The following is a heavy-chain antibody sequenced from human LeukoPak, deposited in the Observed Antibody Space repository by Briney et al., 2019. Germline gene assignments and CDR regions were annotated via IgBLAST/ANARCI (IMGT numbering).Heavy chain of an antibody. Sequence: PGGSLRLSCAASGFSFDSYTVNWVRQAPGKGLEWVSSISSSSTYIHYADSVKGRFTISRDNAKNSLYLQMNSLRAEDTAVFYCARSSYCTSTNCNVPSDYWGQGTLVTVSS. J-gene: IGHJ4*02. CDR2: ISSSSTYI. CDR3: ARSSYCTSTNCNVPSDY. CDR1: GFSFDSYT. D-gene: IGHD2-2*01. V-gene: IGHV3-21*01.